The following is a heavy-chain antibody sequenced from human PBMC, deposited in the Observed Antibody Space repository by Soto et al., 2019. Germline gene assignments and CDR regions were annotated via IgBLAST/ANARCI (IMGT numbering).Heavy chain of an antibody. D-gene: IGHD2-21*02. CDR2: IYHRGST. J-gene: IGHJ4*02. Sequence: SETLSLTCGVSGSSISSEYYWGWIRQPPGKGLEWIGSIYHRGSTYYNPSLKSRVTMSLDTSKNHFSLKLTSAAAADTAVYYCARDVVVTSVHQYYFDYWGQGALVTVSS. CDR1: GSSISSEYY. V-gene: IGHV4-38-2*02. CDR3: ARDVVVTSVHQYYFDY.